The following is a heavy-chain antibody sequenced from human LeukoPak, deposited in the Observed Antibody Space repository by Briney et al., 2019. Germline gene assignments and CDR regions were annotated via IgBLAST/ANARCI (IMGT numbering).Heavy chain of an antibody. CDR2: ISSSCSTI. D-gene: IGHD3-22*01. J-gene: IGHJ6*03. CDR3: ASIDSSGYYRYYYYYMDV. CDR1: GFTFSDYY. Sequence: PGGSLRLSCAASGFTFSDYYMSWIRQAPGKGLEWVSYISSSCSTIYYADSVKGRFTISRDNAKNSLYLQMNSLRAEDTAVYYCASIDSSGYYRYYYYYMDVWGKGTTVTVSS. V-gene: IGHV3-11*04.